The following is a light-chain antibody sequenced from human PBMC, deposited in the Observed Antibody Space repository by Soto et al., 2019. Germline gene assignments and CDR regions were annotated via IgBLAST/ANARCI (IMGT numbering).Light chain of an antibody. V-gene: IGKV3-11*01. CDR3: QQRSNWPLT. J-gene: IGKJ5*01. CDR2: DAS. CDR1: QSVSSY. Sequence: EIVLTQSPCTLSLSAGGGATLFCRASQSVSSYFAWYQQQPGQAPNLLIYDASNRATGIPARFSGSGYGTDFNLTISSLETEDFAVYYCQQRSNWPLTFGQGTRLEIK.